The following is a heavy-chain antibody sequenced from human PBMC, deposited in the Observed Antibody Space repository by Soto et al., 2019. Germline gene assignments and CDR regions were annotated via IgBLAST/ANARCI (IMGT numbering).Heavy chain of an antibody. J-gene: IGHJ6*02. CDR3: ARDYRMIYYYYGMDV. CDR2: IYYSGST. D-gene: IGHD3-22*01. V-gene: IGHV4-30-4*01. Sequence: QVQLQESGPGLVKPSQTLSLTCTVSGGSISSGDYYWSWIRQPPGKGLGWIGYIYYSGSTYYNPSLKSRVTISVDTSKNQFSLKLSSVTAADTAVYYCARDYRMIYYYYGMDVWGQGTTVTVSS. CDR1: GGSISSGDYY.